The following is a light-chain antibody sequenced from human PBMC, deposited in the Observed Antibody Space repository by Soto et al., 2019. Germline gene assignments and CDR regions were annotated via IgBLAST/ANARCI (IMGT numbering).Light chain of an antibody. J-gene: IGLJ1*01. CDR1: SSNIGINT. V-gene: IGLV1-44*01. CDR2: TDN. CDR3: GAWDDSLNGYV. Sequence: QSVLTQPPSASGTPGQRVTISCSGGSSNIGINTVNWYQQFPGTAPRVLIYTDNQRPSGVPARFSGSKSGTSASLAISGLQSGDEADYYCGAWDDSLNGYVFGPGTKLTVL.